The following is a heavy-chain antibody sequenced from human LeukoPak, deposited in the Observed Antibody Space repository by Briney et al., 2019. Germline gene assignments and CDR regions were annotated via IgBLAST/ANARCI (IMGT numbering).Heavy chain of an antibody. V-gene: IGHV4-34*01. CDR1: GGSFSGYY. Sequence: KPSETLSLTCAVYGGSFSGYYWSWIRQPPGKGVEWIGEINHSGSTNYNPSLKSRVTISVDTSKNQFSLKLSSVTAADTAVYYCARTHCSSTSCYSWFDPWGQGTLVTVSS. J-gene: IGHJ5*02. CDR2: INHSGST. D-gene: IGHD2-2*01. CDR3: ARTHCSSTSCYSWFDP.